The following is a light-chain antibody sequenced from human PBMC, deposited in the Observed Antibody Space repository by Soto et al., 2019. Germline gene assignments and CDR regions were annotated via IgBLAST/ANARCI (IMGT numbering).Light chain of an antibody. J-gene: IGLJ2*01. CDR3: QSYDSSLSGVV. V-gene: IGLV1-40*01. CDR2: GNI. CDR1: SSNIGAGYD. Sequence: QSVLTQPPSVSGAPGQRVTISCTGSSSNIGAGYDVHWYQQLPGTAPKLLIYGNINRPSGVPDRFSGSESGTSASLAITGLQAEDEADYYCQSYDSSLSGVVFGGGTQLTVL.